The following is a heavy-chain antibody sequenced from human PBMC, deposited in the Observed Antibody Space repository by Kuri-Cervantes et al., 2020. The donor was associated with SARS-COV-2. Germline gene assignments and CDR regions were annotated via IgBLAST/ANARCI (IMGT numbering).Heavy chain of an antibody. CDR2: ISYDGFNE. V-gene: IGHV3-30*18. J-gene: IGHJ5*02. CDR3: VKDGRGRGSYSLFVP. D-gene: IGHD3-16*01. Sequence: GESLKISCAASGFNFSDYGMHWVRQTPGKGLEWVAIISYDGFNEDYADSVKGRFTISRDNSKSTLYLQMNILRAHDTAVYFCVKDGRGRGSYSLFVPWGQGALVTVSS. CDR1: GFNFSDYG.